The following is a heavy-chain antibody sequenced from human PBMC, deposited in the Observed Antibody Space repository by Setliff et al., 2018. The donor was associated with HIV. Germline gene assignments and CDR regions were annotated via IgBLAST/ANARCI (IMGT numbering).Heavy chain of an antibody. CDR1: GGAFSGYY. D-gene: IGHD1-7*01. CDR3: ARDRSTWNYGKNYMDV. Sequence: TLSLTCAVYGGAFSGYYWSWIRQPPGKGLEWIGEINHSGSTNYNPSLKSRVTISVDTSKNQFSLKLSSVTAADTAVYYCARDRSTWNYGKNYMDVWGKGTTVTVSS. V-gene: IGHV4-34*01. J-gene: IGHJ6*03. CDR2: INHSGST.